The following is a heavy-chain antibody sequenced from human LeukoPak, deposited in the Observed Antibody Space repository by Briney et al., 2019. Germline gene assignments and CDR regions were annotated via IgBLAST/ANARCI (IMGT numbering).Heavy chain of an antibody. J-gene: IGHJ4*02. D-gene: IGHD6-13*01. Sequence: GGSLRLSCAASGFTFSTYWMSWVRQAPGQGLEWVANIKQDGSEEYYVDSVKGRFTISRGNAKSSLYLQMNSLRAEDTSVYYCARRLRSSSTNSPFDCWGQGTLVTVSS. CDR2: IKQDGSEE. CDR3: ARRLRSSSTNSPFDC. CDR1: GFTFSTYW. V-gene: IGHV3-7*01.